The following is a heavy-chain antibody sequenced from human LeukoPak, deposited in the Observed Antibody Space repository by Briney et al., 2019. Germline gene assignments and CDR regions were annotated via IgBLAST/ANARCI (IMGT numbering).Heavy chain of an antibody. J-gene: IGHJ3*01. CDR3: ARDRGVLIRARYDAFDV. CDR1: GGAINSGSYY. D-gene: IGHD6-6*01. CDR2: IHTSGNT. Sequence: PSETLSLTCTVAGGAINSGSYYYTCIRQPAGKGLECIGRIHTSGNTNYNPSLESRVTMSVDTSKNQFSLKLSSVTAADTARYYCARDRGVLIRARYDAFDVWGRGTMVTVSS. V-gene: IGHV4-61*02.